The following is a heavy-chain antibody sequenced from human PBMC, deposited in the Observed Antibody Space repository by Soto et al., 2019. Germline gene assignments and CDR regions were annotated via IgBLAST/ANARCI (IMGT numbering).Heavy chain of an antibody. CDR3: ARDRGPNTPDY. J-gene: IGHJ4*02. Sequence: EVQVVESGGGLVQPGGSLRLSCAVSGFTFSNYWMTWVRQAPGKGLEWVAYMNQDGSQIYYVDSLRGRFTISRDNAKNSLYLQMTSLIVDDTAVYYCARDRGPNTPDYWGQGTLVTVSS. CDR2: MNQDGSQI. D-gene: IGHD2-2*02. V-gene: IGHV3-7*01. CDR1: GFTFSNYW.